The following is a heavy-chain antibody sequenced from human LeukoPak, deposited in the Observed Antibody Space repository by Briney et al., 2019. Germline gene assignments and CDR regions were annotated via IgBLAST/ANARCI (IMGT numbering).Heavy chain of an antibody. D-gene: IGHD2-2*01. J-gene: IGHJ4*02. CDR1: GYIFTSYW. Sequence: GASLKISCQGSGYIFTSYWIGGGRELPGKGREGMGIIYPGDSDTKYSPSFQGQLTISADKSITTAYLQWSSLKASDTAMYYCARHSPGYCSSTTCPFDYWGQGTLVTVSS. CDR2: IYPGDSDT. V-gene: IGHV5-51*01. CDR3: ARHSPGYCSSTTCPFDY.